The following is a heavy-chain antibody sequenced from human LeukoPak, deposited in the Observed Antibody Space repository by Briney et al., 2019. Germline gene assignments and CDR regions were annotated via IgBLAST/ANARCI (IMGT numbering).Heavy chain of an antibody. Sequence: GGSLSLSCAASGITLGGYWMSWVRQAPGKGLEWVANIKPGGSEEKYVDSVKGRFTICRDNAKNSLPLQPNRLRADDTAVYYCVVARGRATTDNWGQETLVTASP. J-gene: IGHJ4*02. D-gene: IGHD2-15*01. V-gene: IGHV3-7*01. CDR2: IKPGGSEE. CDR3: VVARGRATTDN. CDR1: GITLGGYW.